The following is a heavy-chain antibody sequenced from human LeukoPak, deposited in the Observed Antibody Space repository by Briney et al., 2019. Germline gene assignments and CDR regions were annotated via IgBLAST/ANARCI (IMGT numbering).Heavy chain of an antibody. CDR1: EYTFTIYD. V-gene: IGHV1-8*03. Sequence: ASGSVCFTSAEYTFTIYDINWVRQAPGQGLGGMVWMNPNTGNPGYAQKFQGRVTITRNTSISTAYMELSSLRSEDTSVYYCARDDGTGDDYWGQGTLVTVSS. J-gene: IGHJ4*02. D-gene: IGHD5-24*01. CDR2: MNPNTGNP. CDR3: ARDDGTGDDY.